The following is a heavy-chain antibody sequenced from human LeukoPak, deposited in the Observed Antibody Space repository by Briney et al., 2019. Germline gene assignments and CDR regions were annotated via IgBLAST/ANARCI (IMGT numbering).Heavy chain of an antibody. CDR1: GVSFIESW. J-gene: IGHJ4*02. V-gene: IGHV3-11*04. CDR3: AREMYSSSD. D-gene: IGHD6-6*01. CDR2: ISSSGSTI. Sequence: PGGSLRLSCVVSGVSFIESWMSWVRQAPGKGLEWVSYISSSGSTIYYADSVKGRFTISRDNAKNSLYLQMNSLRAEDTAVYYCAREMYSSSDWGQGTLVTVSS.